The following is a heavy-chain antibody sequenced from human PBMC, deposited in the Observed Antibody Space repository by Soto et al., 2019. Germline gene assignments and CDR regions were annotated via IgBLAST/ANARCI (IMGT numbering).Heavy chain of an antibody. CDR3: VMVDNFVTPTTQDV. J-gene: IGHJ6*02. D-gene: IGHD3-16*02. CDR2: ISPYTGNT. V-gene: IGHV1-18*01. Sequence: QVQLVQSGDEVKKPGASVKVSCKASGYIFVNYGIAWVRQAPGQGLEWMGWISPYTGNTHSAHKIQGRLTMTTDTSTSTAYMDLGRLTSDDTAVYYCVMVDNFVTPTTQDVWGQGTTVNVSS. CDR1: GYIFVNYG.